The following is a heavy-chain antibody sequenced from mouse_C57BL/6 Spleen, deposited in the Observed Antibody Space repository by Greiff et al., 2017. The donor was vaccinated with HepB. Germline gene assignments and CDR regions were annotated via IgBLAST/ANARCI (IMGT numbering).Heavy chain of an antibody. J-gene: IGHJ2*01. CDR1: GYTFTSYW. D-gene: IGHD1-1*01. CDR3: ARGGYGSSPYY. Sequence: QVQLQQPGAELVKPGASVKLSCKASGYTFTSYWMHWVKQRPGQGLEWIGMIHPNSGSTNYNEKFKGKATLTVDKSSSTAYMQLSSLTSEDSAVYYCARGGYGSSPYYWGQGTTLTVSS. CDR2: IHPNSGST. V-gene: IGHV1-64*01.